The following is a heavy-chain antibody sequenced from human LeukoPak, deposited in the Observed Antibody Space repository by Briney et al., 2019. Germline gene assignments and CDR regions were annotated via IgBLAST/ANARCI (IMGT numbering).Heavy chain of an antibody. V-gene: IGHV3-74*01. CDR3: ARVMGCGYSSGCHGFDY. D-gene: IGHD6-19*01. J-gene: IGHJ4*02. CDR2: INSDGSST. CDR1: GFTFSSYW. Sequence: SGGSLRLSCAASGFTFSSYWMHWVRQAPGKGLVWVSRINSDGSSTSYADSVKGRFTISRDNAKNTLYLQMNSLRAEDTAVYYCARVMGCGYSSGCHGFDYWGQGTLVTVSS.